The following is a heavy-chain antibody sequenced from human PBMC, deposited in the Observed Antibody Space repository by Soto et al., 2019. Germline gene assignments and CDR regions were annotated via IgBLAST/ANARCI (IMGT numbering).Heavy chain of an antibody. D-gene: IGHD3-10*01. CDR3: AKKFKSRSASQYIDY. CDR2: FRGSGDDGTT. CDR1: GFTFSSYS. J-gene: IGHJ4*02. V-gene: IGHV3-23*01. Sequence: RESLRLSCAASGFTFSSYSMSWFRQAPGKGLEWVSGFRGSGDDGTTYYADSVKGRFTISRDNSKNMLFLQMNSLRAEDTAIYYCAKKFKSRSASQYIDYRGPATLGT.